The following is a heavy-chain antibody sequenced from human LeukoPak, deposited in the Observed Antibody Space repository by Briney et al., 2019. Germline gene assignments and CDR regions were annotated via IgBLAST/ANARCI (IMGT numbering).Heavy chain of an antibody. Sequence: GGSLRLSCAASGFTFSSYAMHWVRQAPGKGLEYVSAISGNGHNTYYAKSVRGRFTISRDNSKNTLFLQMGSLRAEDMAVYYCARDSGLDFWGQGTLVTVSS. J-gene: IGHJ4*02. CDR1: GFTFSSYA. CDR3: ARDSGLDF. CDR2: ISGNGHNT. D-gene: IGHD3-10*01. V-gene: IGHV3-64*01.